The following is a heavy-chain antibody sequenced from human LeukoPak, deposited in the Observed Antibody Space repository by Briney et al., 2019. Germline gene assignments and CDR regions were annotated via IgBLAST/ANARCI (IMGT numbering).Heavy chain of an antibody. J-gene: IGHJ4*02. V-gene: IGHV3-74*01. CDR2: IKYDGSST. CDR1: GFSFNTYW. Sequence: GGSLRLSCAASGFSFNTYWMYWVRQVPEKGLVWVSRIKYDGSSTSYADSVKGRFTISRDNAKNTLYLQMNNLRAEDKAVYYCTTLYSGPRDYWGQGTLVTVSS. CDR3: TTLYSGPRDY. D-gene: IGHD3-10*02.